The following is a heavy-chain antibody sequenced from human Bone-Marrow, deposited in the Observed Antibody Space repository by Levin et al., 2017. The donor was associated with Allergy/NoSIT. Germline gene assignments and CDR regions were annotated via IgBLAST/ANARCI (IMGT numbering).Heavy chain of an antibody. J-gene: IGHJ4*02. CDR2: ISGSGSNT. V-gene: IGHV3-23*01. D-gene: IGHD3-22*01. CDR1: GLFFSNYA. Sequence: LSLTCAASGLFFSNYAMNWVRQAPGKGLEWVSQISGSGSNTHYADSVRGRFTFSRDNSNNTVYLQMNTLRADDTAVYYCAGYDTSGYHSPFDYWGQGTLVTVSS. CDR3: AGYDTSGYHSPFDY.